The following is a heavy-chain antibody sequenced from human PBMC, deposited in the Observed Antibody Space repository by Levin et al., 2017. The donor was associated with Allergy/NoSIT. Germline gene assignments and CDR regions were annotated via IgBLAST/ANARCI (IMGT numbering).Heavy chain of an antibody. J-gene: IGHJ4*02. CDR1: GSSISSSDYY. V-gene: IGHV4-39*01. D-gene: IGHD3-16*02. Sequence: PSETLSLTCTVSGSSISSSDYYWGWIRQPPGKGLEWIGSISYSGSTYYSPSLKSRVTISVDTSKNQFSLKLSSVTAADTAVYYCSRGGDYVWGSYRYKGDFWGQGTLVSVSS. CDR2: ISYSGST. CDR3: SRGGDYVWGSYRYKGDF.